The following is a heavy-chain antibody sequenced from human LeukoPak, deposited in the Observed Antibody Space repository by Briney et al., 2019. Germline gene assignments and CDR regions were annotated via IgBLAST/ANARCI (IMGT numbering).Heavy chain of an antibody. Sequence: GGSLRLSCAASGFTFSSYAMSWVRQAPGKGLEWVSGISGSGDTTYYADSVKGRFTISRDNSKNTLYLQMNSLRAEDTAVYYCARTPTRRHDFDYWGQGTLVTVSS. D-gene: IGHD2-15*01. CDR3: ARTPTRRHDFDY. CDR2: ISGSGDTT. J-gene: IGHJ4*02. CDR1: GFTFSSYA. V-gene: IGHV3-23*01.